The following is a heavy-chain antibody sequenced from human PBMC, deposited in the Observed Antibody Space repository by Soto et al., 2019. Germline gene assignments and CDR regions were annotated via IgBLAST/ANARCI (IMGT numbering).Heavy chain of an antibody. J-gene: IGHJ4*02. D-gene: IGHD3-10*01. CDR1: GGTFSSYA. CDR2: MNPNSGNT. V-gene: IGHV1-8*02. CDR3: ARVGAMVRGVIKNFGY. Sequence: GASVKVSCKASGGTFSSYAISWVRQATGQGLEWMGWMNPNSGNTGYAQKFQGRVTMTRNTSISTAYMELSSLRSEDTAVYYCARVGAMVRGVIKNFGYWGQGTLVTVSS.